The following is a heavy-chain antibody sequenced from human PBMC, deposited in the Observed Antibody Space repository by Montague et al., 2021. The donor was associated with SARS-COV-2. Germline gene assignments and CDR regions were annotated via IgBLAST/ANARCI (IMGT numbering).Heavy chain of an antibody. J-gene: IGHJ3*02. V-gene: IGHV4-59*01. D-gene: IGHD3-10*01. CDR2: IYYSGTT. Sequence: SETLSLTCTVSGGSISSYYWNWIRETPGKGLEWIGYIYYSGTTDXNPSLKSRVTISLDTPKNQFSLNLSSVTAADTAIYYCARDRAAKISFKGAFDIWGQGRMVTVSS. CDR3: ARDRAAKISFKGAFDI. CDR1: GGSISSYY.